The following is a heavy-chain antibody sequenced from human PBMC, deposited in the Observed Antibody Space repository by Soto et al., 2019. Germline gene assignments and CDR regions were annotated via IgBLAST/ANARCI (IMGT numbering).Heavy chain of an antibody. D-gene: IGHD3-16*01. CDR1: GASINSNVHY. J-gene: IGHJ4*02. Sequence: PSETLSLTCTVSGASINSNVHYCGWVRQSPGKGLEWSASVFYTGSPYHNPSLESRVSISVDTSDNQFSLKVTSVTGADTGIYYCARHPFGGYAFDSWGQGTLVT. CDR3: ARHPFGGYAFDS. V-gene: IGHV4-39*01. CDR2: VFYTGSP.